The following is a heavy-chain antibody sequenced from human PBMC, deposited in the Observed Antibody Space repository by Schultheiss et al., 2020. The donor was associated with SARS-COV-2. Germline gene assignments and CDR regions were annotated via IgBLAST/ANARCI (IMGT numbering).Heavy chain of an antibody. Sequence: SETLSLTCTVSGGSISSYYWSWIRQPPGKGLEWIGYIYYSGSTKYNPSLKSRVTISVDTSKNQFSLKLSSVTVADTAVYYCARLGGVVRGVIDDPWGQGTLVTVSS. D-gene: IGHD3-10*01. V-gene: IGHV4-59*01. CDR2: IYYSGST. J-gene: IGHJ5*02. CDR1: GGSISSYY. CDR3: ARLGGVVRGVIDDP.